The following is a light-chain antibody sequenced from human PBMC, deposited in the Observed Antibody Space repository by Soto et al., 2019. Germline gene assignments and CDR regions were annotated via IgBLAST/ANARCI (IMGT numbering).Light chain of an antibody. CDR3: QQYGSSPGVT. CDR1: QSVSSSY. V-gene: IGKV3-20*01. CDR2: GAS. J-gene: IGKJ3*01. Sequence: EIMLTQSPGTLSLSPGERATLSCRASQSVSSSYLAWYQQKPGQAPRLLIYGASSRATGIPDRFSGSGSGTDFTLTISRLEPEDVAVYYCQQYGSSPGVTFGPGTKVDIK.